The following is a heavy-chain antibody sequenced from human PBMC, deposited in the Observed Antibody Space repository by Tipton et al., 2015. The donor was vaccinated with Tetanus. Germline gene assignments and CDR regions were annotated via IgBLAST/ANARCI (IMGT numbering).Heavy chain of an antibody. CDR1: GYTFTSYY. J-gene: IGHJ5*02. CDR3: ARDVPMYPMPNWFDP. Sequence: QLVQSGAEVKKPGASVKVSCKASGYTFTSYYMHWVRQAPGQGLEWTGIINPSGGSTSYAQKFQGRVTMTRDTSTSTVYMELSSLRSEDTAVYYCARDVPMYPMPNWFDPWGQGTLVTVSS. CDR2: INPSGGST. V-gene: IGHV1-46*03. D-gene: IGHD2-2*01.